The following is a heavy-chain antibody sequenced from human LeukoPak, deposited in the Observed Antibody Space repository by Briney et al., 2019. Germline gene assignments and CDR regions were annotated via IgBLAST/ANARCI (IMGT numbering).Heavy chain of an antibody. J-gene: IGHJ5*02. CDR1: GFTFDNYA. D-gene: IGHD3-3*01. CDR3: AGPDYDFWT. V-gene: IGHV3-9*01. CDR2: INWSGGNI. Sequence: PGGSLRLSCAASGFTFDNYAMHWVRQAPGKGLEWVSGINWSGGNIGYADSVKGRFTISRDNAKNSLYLQMNSLRAEDTAVYYCAGPDYDFWTWGQGTLVTVSS.